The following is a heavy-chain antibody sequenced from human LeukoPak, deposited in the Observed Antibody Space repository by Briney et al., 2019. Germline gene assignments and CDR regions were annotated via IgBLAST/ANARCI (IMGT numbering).Heavy chain of an antibody. CDR3: ARVVVATIGEVFDY. V-gene: IGHV1-69*13. CDR2: IIPIFGTA. CDR1: GGTFSSYA. J-gene: IGHJ4*02. D-gene: IGHD5-24*01. Sequence: SVKVSCKASGGTFSSYAISWVRRAPGQGLEWMGGIIPIFGTANYAQKFQGRVTITADESTSTAYMELSSLRSEDTAVYYCARVVVATIGEVFDYWGQGTLVTVSS.